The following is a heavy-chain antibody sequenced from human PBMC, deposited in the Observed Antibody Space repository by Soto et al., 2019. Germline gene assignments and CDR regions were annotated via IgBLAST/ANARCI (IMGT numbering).Heavy chain of an antibody. J-gene: IGHJ5*02. CDR3: ARELTHYGDYGMDA. Sequence: GASVKVSCKASGGTFSSYTISWVRQAPGQGLEWMGRIIPILGIANYAQKFQGRVTITADKSTSTAYMELSSLRSEDTAVYYCARELTHYGDYGMDAWGPGTLVTVSS. CDR2: IIPILGIA. V-gene: IGHV1-69*04. D-gene: IGHD4-17*01. CDR1: GGTFSSYT.